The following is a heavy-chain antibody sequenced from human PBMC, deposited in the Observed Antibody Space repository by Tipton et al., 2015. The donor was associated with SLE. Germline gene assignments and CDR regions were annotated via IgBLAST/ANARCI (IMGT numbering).Heavy chain of an antibody. CDR1: GGSISSYY. CDR2: IYTSGGT. V-gene: IGHV4-4*08. CDR3: ARGGGSFPGYYFDY. D-gene: IGHD1-26*01. J-gene: IGHJ4*02. Sequence: TLSLTCTVSGGSISSYYWSWIRQPPGKGLEWIGYIYTSGGTNYNPSLKSRVTISVDTSKNQFSLKLSSVTAADTAVYYCARGGGSFPGYYFDYWGQGTLVTVSS.